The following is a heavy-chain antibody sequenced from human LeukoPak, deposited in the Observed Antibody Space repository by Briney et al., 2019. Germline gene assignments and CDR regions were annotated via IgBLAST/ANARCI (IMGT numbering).Heavy chain of an antibody. Sequence: KTSETLSLTCSVSGYSISSAYYWGWIRQPPGKGLEWIGRIYASGITNYNPSLKSRVTMSVDTSKNQFSVKLSSVTAADTAVYYCAKEGAVYNFLDPWGQGTLVTVSS. CDR2: IYASGIT. V-gene: IGHV4-38-2*02. CDR3: AKEGAVYNFLDP. CDR1: GYSISSAYY. J-gene: IGHJ5*02. D-gene: IGHD1-1*01.